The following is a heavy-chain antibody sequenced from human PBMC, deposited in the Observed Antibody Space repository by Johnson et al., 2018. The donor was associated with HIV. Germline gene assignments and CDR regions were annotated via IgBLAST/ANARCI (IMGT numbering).Heavy chain of an antibody. J-gene: IGHJ3*02. V-gene: IGHV3-9*01. CDR1: GFTFDDYA. CDR2: ISWNSGSI. Sequence: VQLVESEGGLVQPGRSLRLSCAASGFTFDDYAMHWVRQAPGKGLEWVSGISWNSGSIGYADSVKGRFTISRDNAKNSLYLQMNSLRAEDTALYYCAKEVAYCGGDCYSGAFDIWGQGTMVTVSS. D-gene: IGHD2-21*01. CDR3: AKEVAYCGGDCYSGAFDI.